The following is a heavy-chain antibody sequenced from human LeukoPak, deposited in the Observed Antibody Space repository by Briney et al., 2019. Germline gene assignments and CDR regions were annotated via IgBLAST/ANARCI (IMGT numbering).Heavy chain of an antibody. CDR1: GYTFTSYG. D-gene: IGHD1/OR15-1a*01. Sequence: ASVKVSCKASGYTFTSYGISWVRQAPGQGLEWMGWISAYNGNTNYAQKFQGRVTITADKSTSTAYMELSSLRSEDTAVYYCAREKGEQIGIDYWGQGTLVTVSS. V-gene: IGHV1-18*01. CDR2: ISAYNGNT. CDR3: AREKGEQIGIDY. J-gene: IGHJ4*02.